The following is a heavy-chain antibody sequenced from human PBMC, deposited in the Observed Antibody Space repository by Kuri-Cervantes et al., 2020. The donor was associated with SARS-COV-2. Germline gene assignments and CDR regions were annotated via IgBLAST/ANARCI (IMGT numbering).Heavy chain of an antibody. J-gene: IGHJ4*02. CDR3: ATSGYYDFWSGYYFDY. D-gene: IGHD3-3*01. V-gene: IGHV4-39*01. Sequence: GSLRLSCTVSGGSISSSSYYWGWIRQPPGKGLEWIGSIYYSGSTYYNPSLKSRVTISVDTSKNQFSLKLSSVTAAGTAVYYCATSGYYDFWSGYYFDYWGQGTLVTVSS. CDR2: IYYSGST. CDR1: GGSISSSSYY.